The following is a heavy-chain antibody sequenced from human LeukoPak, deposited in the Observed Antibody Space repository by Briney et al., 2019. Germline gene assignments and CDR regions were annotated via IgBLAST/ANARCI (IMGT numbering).Heavy chain of an antibody. V-gene: IGHV3-66*01. Sequence: PGGSLRLSCAASGYTVSSNYMSWVRQAPGKGLEWVSVIYSDGGTNYADSVKGRFTISRDDSKKTLHLQMNSLRVEDTAVYYCAREALTGTYFDHWGQGTLVTVSS. CDR3: AREALTGTYFDH. J-gene: IGHJ4*02. CDR1: GYTVSSNY. CDR2: IYSDGGT. D-gene: IGHD1-7*01.